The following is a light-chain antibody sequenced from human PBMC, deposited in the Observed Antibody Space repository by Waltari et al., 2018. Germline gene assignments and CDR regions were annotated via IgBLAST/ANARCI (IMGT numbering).Light chain of an antibody. CDR3: SMYMGSGIWV. CDR1: SGSVSSTSY. CDR2: KGN. J-gene: IGLJ3*02. Sequence: QTVLTQEPSLSVSPGGTVTLTCALSSGSVSSTSYPTWYQQTPGQAPHTLVYKGNGRSSGVPDRFSGSILGNKAALTITGAQADDESNYYCSMYMGSGIWVFGGGTKLTVL. V-gene: IGLV8-61*01.